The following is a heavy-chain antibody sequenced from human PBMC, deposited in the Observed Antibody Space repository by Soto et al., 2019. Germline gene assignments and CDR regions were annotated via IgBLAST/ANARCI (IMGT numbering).Heavy chain of an antibody. CDR1: GGSFSGYY. CDR3: ARGRTIFGVDSYYYYYGMDV. D-gene: IGHD3-3*01. CDR2: INHSGST. J-gene: IGHJ6*02. V-gene: IGHV4-34*01. Sequence: PSETLSLTCAVYGGSFSGYYWSWIRQPPGKGLEWIGEINHSGSTNYNPSLKSRVTISVDTSKNQFSLKLSSVTAADTAVYYCARGRTIFGVDSYYYYYGMDVWGQGTTVTVSS.